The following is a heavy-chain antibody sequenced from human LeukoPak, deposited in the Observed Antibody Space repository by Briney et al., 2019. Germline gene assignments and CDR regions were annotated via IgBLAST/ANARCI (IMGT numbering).Heavy chain of an antibody. D-gene: IGHD3-10*01. CDR1: GYTLTSYD. CDR3: ARGRIVFGSGSLGY. J-gene: IGHJ4*02. CDR2: MNPNSGNT. V-gene: IGHV1-8*01. Sequence: ASVKVSCKASGYTLTSYDINWVRQATGQGLEWMGWMNPNSGNTGYAQKFQGRVTMTRNTSISTAYMELSSLRSEDTAVYYCARGRIVFGSGSLGYWGQGTLVTVSS.